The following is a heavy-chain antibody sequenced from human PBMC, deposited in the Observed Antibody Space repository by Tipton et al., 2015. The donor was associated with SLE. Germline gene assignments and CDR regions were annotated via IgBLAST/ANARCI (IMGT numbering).Heavy chain of an antibody. CDR3: ASRILGVGEDAFDI. J-gene: IGHJ3*02. D-gene: IGHD2/OR15-2a*01. CDR1: GGSISSSSYY. Sequence: TLSLTCTVSGGSISSSSYYWGWIRQPPGKGLEWIGSIYYSGSTYYNPSLKSRVTISVDTSKNQFSLKLSSVTAADTAVYYCASRILGVGEDAFDIWGQGTMVTVSS. V-gene: IGHV4-39*01. CDR2: IYYSGST.